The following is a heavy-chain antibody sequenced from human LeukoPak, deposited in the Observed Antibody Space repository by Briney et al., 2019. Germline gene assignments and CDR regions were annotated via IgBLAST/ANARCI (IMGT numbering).Heavy chain of an antibody. CDR2: ISYDGSDK. V-gene: IGHV3-30*18. CDR3: AKDLNYGSGSYYYYYGMDV. CDR1: GFTFSRYA. D-gene: IGHD3-10*01. J-gene: IGHJ6*02. Sequence: GGSLRLSCAASGFTFSRYAMHWVRQAPGKGLEWVAVISYDGSDKYYADSVKGRVTISRDNSDDTLYLEIDSLRPEDTAVYYCAKDLNYGSGSYYYYYGMDVWGQGTTVTVSS.